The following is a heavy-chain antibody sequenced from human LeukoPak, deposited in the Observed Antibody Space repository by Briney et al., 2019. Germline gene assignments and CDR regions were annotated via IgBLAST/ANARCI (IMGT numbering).Heavy chain of an antibody. CDR3: ARSYYDFWSGYDY. CDR2: IYSGGST. Sequence: GGSLRLSCAASGFTVSSNYMSWVRQAPGKGLEWVSVIYSGGSTYYADSVKGRFTISRDNSKNTLYLQMNSLRAEDTAVYYCARSYYDFWSGYDYWGQGTLVTVSS. D-gene: IGHD3-3*01. V-gene: IGHV3-53*01. CDR1: GFTVSSNY. J-gene: IGHJ4*02.